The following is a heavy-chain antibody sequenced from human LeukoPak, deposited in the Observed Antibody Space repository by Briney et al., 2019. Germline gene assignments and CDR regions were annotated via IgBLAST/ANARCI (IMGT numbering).Heavy chain of an antibody. V-gene: IGHV4-39*01. D-gene: IGHD1-26*01. Sequence: SETLSLTCTVSGGSISSSRYYWGWIRQPPGKGLEWIGSIYYSGSTYNHPSLKSRVTISVDTSKNQFSLKLTSVTAAYTAVYFCVRSGLVGGPFDYWGQGTLVTVSS. CDR3: VRSGLVGGPFDY. CDR1: GGSISSSRYY. CDR2: IYYSGST. J-gene: IGHJ4*02.